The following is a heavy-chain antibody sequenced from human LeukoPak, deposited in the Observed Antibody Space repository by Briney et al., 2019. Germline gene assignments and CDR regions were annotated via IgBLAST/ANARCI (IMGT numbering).Heavy chain of an antibody. CDR2: MYTGGTT. J-gene: IGHJ4*01. D-gene: IGHD4-23*01. Sequence: GGSLRLSCAASELTVSSTYMSWVRQAPGKGLEWVALMYTGGTTYYADSVKGRFIISRDNSKNTLSLQLNSLRAEDTAVYYCAKGGTTVVTKFDYWGXXXXXTVXX. CDR1: ELTVSSTY. CDR3: AKGGTTVVTKFDY. V-gene: IGHV3-53*01.